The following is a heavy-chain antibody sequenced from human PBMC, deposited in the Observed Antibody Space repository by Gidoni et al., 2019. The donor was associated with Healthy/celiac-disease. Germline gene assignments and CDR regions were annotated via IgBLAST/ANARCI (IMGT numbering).Heavy chain of an antibody. CDR2: INHSGST. J-gene: IGHJ3*02. Sequence: QVQLQQWGAGLLKPSETLSLTCAVYGGSFSGYYWSWIRQPPGKGLEWIGEINHSGSTNYNPSLKSRVTISVDTSKNQFSLKLSSVTAADTAVYYCARGGSGTTVTRRAFDIWGQGTMVTVSS. D-gene: IGHD4-17*01. CDR1: GGSFSGYY. V-gene: IGHV4-34*01. CDR3: ARGGSGTTVTRRAFDI.